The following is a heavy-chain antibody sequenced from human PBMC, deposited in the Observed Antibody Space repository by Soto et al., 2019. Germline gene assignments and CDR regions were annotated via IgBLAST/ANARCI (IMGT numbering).Heavy chain of an antibody. Sequence: EVQLLESGGGLVQPGGSLRLSCAASGFSFRDYAMSWVRQAPGKGLEWVSGITGSGGSAYYADSVKGRFTNSRDNSKNTVYLQMNSLRAEDTAVYFCTKGSVRLIRGVILNFDYWGQGTRVTVSS. D-gene: IGHD3-10*01. CDR2: ITGSGGSA. V-gene: IGHV3-23*01. CDR1: GFSFRDYA. CDR3: TKGSVRLIRGVILNFDY. J-gene: IGHJ4*02.